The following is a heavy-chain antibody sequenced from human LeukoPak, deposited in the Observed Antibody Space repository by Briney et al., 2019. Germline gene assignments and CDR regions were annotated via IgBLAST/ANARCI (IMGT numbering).Heavy chain of an antibody. D-gene: IGHD3-22*01. V-gene: IGHV1-2*06. CDR2: INPNSGGT. Sequence: ASVKVSCKASGYTFTGYYMHWVRQAPGQGLEWMGRINPNSGGTNYAQKFQGRVTMTRDTSISTAYMELSRLRSDDTAVYYCARSRYDSSGFTFDYWGQGTLVTVSS. CDR3: ARSRYDSSGFTFDY. CDR1: GYTFTGYY. J-gene: IGHJ4*02.